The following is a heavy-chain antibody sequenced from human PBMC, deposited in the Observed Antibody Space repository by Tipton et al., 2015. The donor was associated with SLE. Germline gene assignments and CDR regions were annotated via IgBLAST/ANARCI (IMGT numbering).Heavy chain of an antibody. J-gene: IGHJ4*02. Sequence: QVQLVQSGAEVKKPGASVKVSCKASGYTFTSYDINWVRQATGQGLEWMGWMNPNSGNTGYAQKFQGRVTITRNTSISTAYMELSSLRSEDTAVYYCATLGSRGDSNYDFWSGSGWGQGTLVTVSS. V-gene: IGHV1-8*03. D-gene: IGHD3-3*01. CDR1: GYTFTSYD. CDR2: MNPNSGNT. CDR3: ATLGSRGDSNYDFWSGSG.